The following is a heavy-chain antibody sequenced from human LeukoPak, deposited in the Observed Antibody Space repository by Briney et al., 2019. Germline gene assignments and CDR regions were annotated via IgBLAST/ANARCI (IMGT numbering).Heavy chain of an antibody. J-gene: IGHJ3*02. CDR1: GFTVSSNY. V-gene: IGHV3-53*01. CDR3: ASPGSRDAFDI. Sequence: GGSLRLSCAASGFTVSSNYMSWVRQAPGKGLGWVSVIYSGGSTYYAYSVKGRFPISRDNSKNTLYLQMNSLRAEDTAVYYCASPGSRDAFDIWGQGTMVTVSS. CDR2: IYSGGST. D-gene: IGHD6-13*01.